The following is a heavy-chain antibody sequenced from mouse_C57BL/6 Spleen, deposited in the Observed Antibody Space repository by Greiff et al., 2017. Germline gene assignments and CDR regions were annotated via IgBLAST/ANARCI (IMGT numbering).Heavy chain of an antibody. Sequence: QVQLQQPGAELVMPGASVKLSCKASGYTFTSYWMHWVKQRPGQGLEWIGEIDPSDSYTNYNQKFKGKSTLTVDQSSSTAYMQLSSLTSEDSAVYYCARGSNPGADWGQGTLVTVSA. CDR2: IDPSDSYT. J-gene: IGHJ3*01. D-gene: IGHD2-5*01. CDR1: GYTFTSYW. CDR3: ARGSNPGAD. V-gene: IGHV1-69*01.